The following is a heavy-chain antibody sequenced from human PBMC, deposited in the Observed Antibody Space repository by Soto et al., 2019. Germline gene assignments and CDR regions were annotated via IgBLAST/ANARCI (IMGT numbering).Heavy chain of an antibody. CDR3: ASKEGRSGPFDY. Sequence: GGSLRLSCAASGFTFSSYSMNWVRQAPGKGLEWVSSISSSSSYIYYADSVKGRFTISRDNAKNSLYLQMNSLRAEDTAVYYCASKEGRSGPFDYWGQGTLVTVSS. CDR1: GFTFSSYS. D-gene: IGHD3-10*01. CDR2: ISSSSSYI. J-gene: IGHJ4*02. V-gene: IGHV3-21*01.